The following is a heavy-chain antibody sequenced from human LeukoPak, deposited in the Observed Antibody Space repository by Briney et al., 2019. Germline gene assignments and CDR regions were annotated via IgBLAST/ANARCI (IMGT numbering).Heavy chain of an antibody. CDR2: IYYSGTT. V-gene: IGHV4-59*01. D-gene: IGHD6-13*01. CDR3: ARRSSSWKNWFDP. CDR1: GGSIDSNS. Sequence: KASESLSLTCTVSGGSIDSNSWTWIRQPPGKGLEWIGYIYYSGTTNYNPSLKSRVTMSVDMSENQFSLKLSSVTAADTAVYYCARRSSSWKNWFDPWGQGTLVTVSS. J-gene: IGHJ5*02.